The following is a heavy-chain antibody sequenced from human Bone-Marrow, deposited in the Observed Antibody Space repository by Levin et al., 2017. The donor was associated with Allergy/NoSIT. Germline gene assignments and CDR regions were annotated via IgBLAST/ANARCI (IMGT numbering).Heavy chain of an antibody. CDR2: IWHDGSNR. CDR3: TRANTSPFDY. V-gene: IGHV3-33*01. J-gene: IGHJ4*02. CDR1: GFTFRDYG. D-gene: IGHD2-2*01. Sequence: GGSLRLSCTASGFTFRDYGMHWVRQAPGGGLEWVAIIWHDGSNRWYADSVEGRFTISRDDSKKTAYLQMSSLRAEDTAVYFWTRANTSPFDYWGQGTLVTVSS.